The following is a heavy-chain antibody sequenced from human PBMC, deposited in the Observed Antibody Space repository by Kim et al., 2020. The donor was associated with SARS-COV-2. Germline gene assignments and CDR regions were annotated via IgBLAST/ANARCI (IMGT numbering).Heavy chain of an antibody. CDR3: AKDHDPFVLLWFGELTHFDY. J-gene: IGHJ4*02. V-gene: IGHV3-9*01. D-gene: IGHD3-10*01. Sequence: RFTISRDNAKNSRYLQMNSLRAEDTALYYCAKDHDPFVLLWFGELTHFDYWGQGTLVTVSS.